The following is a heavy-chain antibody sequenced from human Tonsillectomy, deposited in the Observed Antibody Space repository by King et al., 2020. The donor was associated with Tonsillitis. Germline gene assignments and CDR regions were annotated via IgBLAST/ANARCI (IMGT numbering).Heavy chain of an antibody. D-gene: IGHD3-22*01. CDR2: IYYSGST. J-gene: IGHJ2*01. CDR1: GGSVSSGSYY. Sequence: LQLQESGPGLVKPSETLSLTCTVSGGSVSSGSYYWNWIRQPPGKGLEWIGYIYYSGSTNYNPSLKSRVTISVDTSKNQFSLKLSSVTAADTAVYYCARYESCSLSYFDLWGRGTLVSVSS. V-gene: IGHV4-61*01. CDR3: ARYESCSLSYFDL.